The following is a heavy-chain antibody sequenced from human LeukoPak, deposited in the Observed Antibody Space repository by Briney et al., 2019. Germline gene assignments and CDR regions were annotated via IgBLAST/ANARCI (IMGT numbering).Heavy chain of an antibody. CDR3: TTENSAYCGGDCYSSYFDY. V-gene: IGHV3-15*01. D-gene: IGHD2-21*02. J-gene: IGHJ4*02. Sequence: GGSLRLSCAASGFTFSNAWMSWVRQAPGKGLEWVGRIKSKTDGGTTDYAAPVKGRFTISRDDSKNTLYLQMNSLKTEDTAVYYCTTENSAYCGGDCYSSYFDYWGQGTLVTVSS. CDR2: IKSKTDGGTT. CDR1: GFTFSNAW.